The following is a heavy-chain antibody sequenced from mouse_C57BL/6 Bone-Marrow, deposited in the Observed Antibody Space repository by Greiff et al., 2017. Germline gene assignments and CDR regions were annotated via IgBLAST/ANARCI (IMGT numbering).Heavy chain of an antibody. J-gene: IGHJ4*01. CDR1: GFTFSDAW. V-gene: IGHV6-6*01. CDR3: TPVYYSKNYAMDY. Sequence: EVKVEESGGGLVQPGGSMKLSCAASGFTFSDAWMDWVRQSPEKGLEWVAEIRNKANNHAQHYAESVTGRFTISRDVSKSSVYLQMNILRAEDTGIYYCTPVYYSKNYAMDYWGQGTSVPVSS. D-gene: IGHD2-5*01. CDR2: IRNKANNHAQ.